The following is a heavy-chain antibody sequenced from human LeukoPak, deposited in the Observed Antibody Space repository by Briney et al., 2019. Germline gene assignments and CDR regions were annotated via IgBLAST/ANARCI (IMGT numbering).Heavy chain of an antibody. CDR1: GGSISSGGYY. J-gene: IGHJ3*02. CDR3: ARVNNSVDAFNI. Sequence: SETLSLTCTVSGGSISSGGYYWSWIRQHPGKGLEWIGYIYYSGSTYYNPSLKSRVTISVDTSKNQFSLKLSSVTAADTAVYYCARVNNSVDAFNIWGQGTMVTVSS. D-gene: IGHD4-23*01. V-gene: IGHV4-31*03. CDR2: IYYSGST.